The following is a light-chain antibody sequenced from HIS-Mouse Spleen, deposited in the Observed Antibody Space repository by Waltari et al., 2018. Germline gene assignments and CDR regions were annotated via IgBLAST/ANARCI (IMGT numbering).Light chain of an antibody. CDR3: YSTDSSGNHRV. V-gene: IGLV3-10*01. Sequence: SYDLTQPPPVSVSPGKTARITSSGDALPNKSAYGYQQKSGQAPVLVIYEDSKRPSGIPERFSGSSSGTMATLTISGAQVEDEADYYCYSTDSSGNHRVFGGGTKLTVL. J-gene: IGLJ2*01. CDR2: EDS. CDR1: ALPNKS.